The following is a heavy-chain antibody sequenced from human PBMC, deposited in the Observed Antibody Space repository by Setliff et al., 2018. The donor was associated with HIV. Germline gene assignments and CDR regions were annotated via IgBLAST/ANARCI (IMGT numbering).Heavy chain of an antibody. J-gene: IGHJ6*03. D-gene: IGHD2-8*02. V-gene: IGHV3-64*01. CDR3: ARGRTGGYMDV. Sequence: PGGSLRLSCAASGFTFSTYAIHWVRQAPGKGLQYVSAINSNGGSAFYANFVKGRSTISRDNSKNILWLQMGSLRGEDTAIYYCARGRTGGYMDVWGNGTTVTVSS. CDR1: GFTFSTYA. CDR2: INSNGGSA.